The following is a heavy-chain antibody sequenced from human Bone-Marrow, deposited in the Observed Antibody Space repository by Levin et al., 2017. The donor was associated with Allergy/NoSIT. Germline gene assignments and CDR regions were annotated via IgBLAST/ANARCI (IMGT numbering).Heavy chain of an antibody. CDR1: GGTFSSYA. V-gene: IGHV1-69*13. Sequence: SVKVSCKASGGTFSSYAISWVRQAPGQGLEWMGGIIPIFGTANYAQKFQGRVTITADESTSTAYMELSSLRSEDTAVYYCARDIIAAAVRGPTGPYYYYGMDVWGQGTTVTVSS. CDR3: ARDIIAAAVRGPTGPYYYYGMDV. CDR2: IIPIFGTA. D-gene: IGHD6-13*01. J-gene: IGHJ6*02.